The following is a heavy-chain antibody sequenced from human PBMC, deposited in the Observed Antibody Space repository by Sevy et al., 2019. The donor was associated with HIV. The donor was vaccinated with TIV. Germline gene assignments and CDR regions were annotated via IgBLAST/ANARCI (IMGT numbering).Heavy chain of an antibody. Sequence: SGPTLVNPTQTLTLTCTFSGFSLSTSGVGVGWIRQPPGKALEWLALIYWNDDKRFSPSLKSRLTITKDTAKIQVVITRSNMDPVDTATYYCADSTLDYSKRRYFDYWGQGTLVTVSS. CDR3: ADSTLDYSKRRYFDY. V-gene: IGHV2-5*01. CDR1: GFSLSTSGVG. CDR2: IYWNDDK. D-gene: IGHD4-4*01. J-gene: IGHJ4*02.